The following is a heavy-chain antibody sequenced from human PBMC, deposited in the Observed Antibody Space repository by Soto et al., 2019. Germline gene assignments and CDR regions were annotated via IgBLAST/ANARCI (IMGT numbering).Heavy chain of an antibody. CDR1: GYTFTGYF. CDR3: GRGGGTILAPLP. V-gene: IGHV1-2*02. D-gene: IGHD3-3*01. CDR2: INPNSGVT. J-gene: IGHJ5*02. Sequence: ASVKVSCKASGYTFTGYFMHWVRQAPGQGLEWTGYINPNSGVTKYAQKFQGRVTLTRDTSINTAYMEMTMLTSDDTADYYCGRGGGTILAPLPWGQGTLVTVSS.